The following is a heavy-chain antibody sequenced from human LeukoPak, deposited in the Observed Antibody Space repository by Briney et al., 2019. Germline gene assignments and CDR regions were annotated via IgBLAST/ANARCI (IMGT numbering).Heavy chain of an antibody. J-gene: IGHJ4*02. V-gene: IGHV3-9*01. CDR1: GFTFDDYA. Sequence: GRSLRPSCAASGFTFDDYAMHWVRQAPGKGLEWVSGIGWNSSGIGYADSVKGRFTISRDNAKKSLYLQMNSLRAEDTALYYCAKGGLAYGSGSYYNLLESWGQGTLVTVSS. CDR2: IGWNSSGI. D-gene: IGHD3-10*01. CDR3: AKGGLAYGSGSYYNLLES.